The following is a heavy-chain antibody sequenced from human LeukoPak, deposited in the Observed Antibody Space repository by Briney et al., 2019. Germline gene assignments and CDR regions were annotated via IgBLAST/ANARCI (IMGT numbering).Heavy chain of an antibody. D-gene: IGHD1-26*01. CDR1: GFTFSSYA. Sequence: GGSLRLSCAASGFTFSSYAMSWVRQAPGKGLERVSAISGSGGSTYYADSVKGRFTISRDNSKNTLYLQMNSLRAEDTAVYYCAKLLRRTRLSPWYRGNWFDPWGQGTLVTVSS. J-gene: IGHJ5*02. CDR2: ISGSGGST. CDR3: AKLLRRTRLSPWYRGNWFDP. V-gene: IGHV3-23*01.